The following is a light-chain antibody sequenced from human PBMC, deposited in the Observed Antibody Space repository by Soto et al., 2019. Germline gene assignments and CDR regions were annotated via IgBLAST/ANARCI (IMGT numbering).Light chain of an antibody. CDR2: DTS. Sequence: ETVLTQSPGTLSLSPGERATVSCRASQRVGGNSLAWYRQRPGQAPRLLIYDTSKRATGIPDRFSGSGSGTDFTLTISRLEPADFAVYYCQQYQNSPRTFGQGTKVEIK. V-gene: IGKV3-20*01. CDR1: QRVGGNS. CDR3: QQYQNSPRT. J-gene: IGKJ1*01.